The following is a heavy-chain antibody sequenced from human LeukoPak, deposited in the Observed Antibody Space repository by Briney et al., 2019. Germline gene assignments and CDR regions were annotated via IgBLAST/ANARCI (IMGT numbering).Heavy chain of an antibody. J-gene: IGHJ2*01. CDR2: INSDGRII. D-gene: IGHD3-10*01. CDR1: GFTFSNYW. Sequence: GGSLRLSCAASGFTFSNYWMHWVRQVPGKGLVWVSHINSDGRIINYADSVKGRFTIPRDNAKNTLYLQMNSLRVEDTAVYYCARGRGWYFDLWGRGTLVTVSS. V-gene: IGHV3-74*01. CDR3: ARGRGWYFDL.